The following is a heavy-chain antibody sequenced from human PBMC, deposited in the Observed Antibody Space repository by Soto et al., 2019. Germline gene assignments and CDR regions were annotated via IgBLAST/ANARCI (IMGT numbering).Heavy chain of an antibody. CDR2: ISGSGGST. CDR3: AKNSTIANYYYVMDV. V-gene: IGHV3-23*01. Sequence: VPLLESGGGLVQPGGSLRLSCAASGFTFRNYAMSWVRQAPGKGLEWVSGISGSGGSTDYANSVKGRFTISRDNSKNTLYLQMNSLRAEDTAVYYCAKNSTIANYYYVMDVWGQGTTVTVSS. J-gene: IGHJ6*02. CDR1: GFTFRNYA. D-gene: IGHD5-12*01.